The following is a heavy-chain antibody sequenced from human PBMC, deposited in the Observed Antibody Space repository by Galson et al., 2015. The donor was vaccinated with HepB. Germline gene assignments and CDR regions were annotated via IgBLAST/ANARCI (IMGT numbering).Heavy chain of an antibody. V-gene: IGHV1-24*01. J-gene: IGHJ5*02. CDR2: FDPEDGET. D-gene: IGHD6-13*01. Sequence: SEKVSCKVSGYTLTALSMHWVRQAPGKGREWMGGFDPEDGETIYAQKSQGRVTMTEDTATDTAYMELSSLRSEDTAVYYCATFLQTHLAAAGLPGEGNWFDPWGQGTLVTVSS. CDR1: GYTLTALS. CDR3: ATFLQTHLAAAGLPGEGNWFDP.